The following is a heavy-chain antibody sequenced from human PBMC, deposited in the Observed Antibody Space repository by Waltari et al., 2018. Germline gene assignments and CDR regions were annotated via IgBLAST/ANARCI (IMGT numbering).Heavy chain of an antibody. CDR3: ARKGYSYGYYYFDY. CDR1: GFTVSSNY. Sequence: EVQLVESGGGLIQPGGSLRLSCAASGFTVSSNYMSWVRQAPGKGREWVSVSYSGGSTYYADSVKGRFTISRDNSKNTLYLQMNSLRAEDTAVYYCARKGYSYGYYYFDYWGQGTLVTVSS. CDR2: SYSGGST. D-gene: IGHD5-18*01. J-gene: IGHJ4*02. V-gene: IGHV3-53*01.